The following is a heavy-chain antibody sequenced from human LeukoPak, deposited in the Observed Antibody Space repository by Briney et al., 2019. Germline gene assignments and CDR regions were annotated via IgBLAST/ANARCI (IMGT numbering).Heavy chain of an antibody. CDR1: GGSISGSSYY. D-gene: IGHD3-10*01. Sequence: PSETLSLTCTVSGGSISGSSYYWGWIRQPPGKGLEWIGSIYYSGSTYYNPSLKGRVTISVDTSKNQFSLKLNSVTATDTAMYYCARHYGPWGQGTLVTVSS. CDR2: IYYSGST. CDR3: ARHYGP. J-gene: IGHJ4*02. V-gene: IGHV4-39*01.